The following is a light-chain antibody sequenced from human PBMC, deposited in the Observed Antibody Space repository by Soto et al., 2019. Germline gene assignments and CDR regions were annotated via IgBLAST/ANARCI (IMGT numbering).Light chain of an antibody. Sequence: DIQITQSPSTLSASVGDRVTITCRASPSMSSWLAWYQEKTGKDPKLMIYKASSLESGVPSRFSRIVSATEFTLTISSLHTDDCATYECQQYNSFSITFCPRTRLEIK. CDR3: QQYNSFSIT. CDR1: PSMSSW. V-gene: IGKV1-5*03. J-gene: IGKJ5*01. CDR2: KAS.